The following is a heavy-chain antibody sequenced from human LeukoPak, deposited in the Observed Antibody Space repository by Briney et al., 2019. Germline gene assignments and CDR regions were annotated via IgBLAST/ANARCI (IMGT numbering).Heavy chain of an antibody. V-gene: IGHV3-23*01. CDR1: GFTFNNFA. D-gene: IGHD4-11*01. CDR3: ARERWDYSIDY. Sequence: PGGSLRLSCAASGFTFNNFALHWVRQAPGKGLEWVSGISGPATTSYYADSVKGRFTISRDSAKNSLYLQMNSLRAEDTAVYYCARERWDYSIDYWGQGTLVTVSS. CDR2: ISGPATTS. J-gene: IGHJ4*02.